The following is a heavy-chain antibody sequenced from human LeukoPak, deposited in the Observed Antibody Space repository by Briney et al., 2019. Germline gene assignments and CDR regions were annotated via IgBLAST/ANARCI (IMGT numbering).Heavy chain of an antibody. J-gene: IGHJ4*02. V-gene: IGHV4-39*01. Sequence: PSETLSLTCTVSGGSISSGPYYCGWCRQPPGNGLEWIGNIYYGETTYYNPSLKSRVTISIDTSKNQFYLKLSSLTAADTAVYYCARRDDSSGYHKIFDYWGPGTLVTVSS. CDR1: GGSISSGPYY. CDR2: IYYGETT. CDR3: ARRDDSSGYHKIFDY. D-gene: IGHD3-22*01.